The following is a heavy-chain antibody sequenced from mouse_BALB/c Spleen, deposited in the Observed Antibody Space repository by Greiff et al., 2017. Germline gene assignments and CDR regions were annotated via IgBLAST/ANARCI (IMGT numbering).Heavy chain of an antibody. CDR1: GYSFTGSF. Sequence: VQLKESGPELVKPGASVKISCKASGYSFTGSFMNWVKQSHGKSLEWIGRINPYNGDTFYNQKFKGKATLTVDKSSSTAHMELLSLTSEDSAVYYCGSDFDWDGVAYWGQGTLVTVSA. CDR2: INPYNGDT. V-gene: IGHV1-37*01. D-gene: IGHD4-1*01. CDR3: GSDFDWDGVAY. J-gene: IGHJ3*01.